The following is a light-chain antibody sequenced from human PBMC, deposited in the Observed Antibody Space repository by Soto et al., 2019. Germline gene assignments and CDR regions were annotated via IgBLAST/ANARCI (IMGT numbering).Light chain of an antibody. CDR3: SSYAGSNSQV. CDR2: EVT. J-gene: IGLJ1*01. CDR1: SSDVGDYDY. V-gene: IGLV2-8*01. Sequence: QPVLTQPPSASGSPGQSVTISCTGTSSDVGDYDYVSWYQQHPGKAPKLVIFEVTQRPSGVPYRFSGSKSGNTASLTVSGLQAEDEAVYYCSSYAGSNSQVFGTGTKLTVL.